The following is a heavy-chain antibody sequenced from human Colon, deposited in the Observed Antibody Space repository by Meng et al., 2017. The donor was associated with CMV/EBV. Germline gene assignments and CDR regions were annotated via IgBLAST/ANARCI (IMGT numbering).Heavy chain of an antibody. CDR1: GFTFSAYY. V-gene: IGHV3-11*05. J-gene: IGHJ4*02. CDR2: ISGSSTDI. CDR3: SRDPRTLDY. Sequence: QVQLVESGGALVKPGGCLRLSCAASGFTFSAYYMSWIRQAPGKGPEWVSYISGSSTDIKYVDSVKGRFTISRDNAKNSLYLQMNSLRADDTAVYYCSRDPRTLDYWGQGTLVTVSS.